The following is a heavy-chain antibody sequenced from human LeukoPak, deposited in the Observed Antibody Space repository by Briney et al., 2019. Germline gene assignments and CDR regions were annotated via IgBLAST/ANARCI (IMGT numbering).Heavy chain of an antibody. J-gene: IGHJ4*02. CDR1: GGSLSTYY. D-gene: IGHD3-10*01. Sequence: PSETLSLTCTVSGGSLSTYYWSWIRQPPGRGLEWIGYIYYSGNTNCNPSLKSRVTISIDTSKNQFSLKLSSVTAADTAVYYCARVGSGSFDYWGQGTLVTVSS. CDR3: ARVGSGSFDY. CDR2: IYYSGNT. V-gene: IGHV4-59*01.